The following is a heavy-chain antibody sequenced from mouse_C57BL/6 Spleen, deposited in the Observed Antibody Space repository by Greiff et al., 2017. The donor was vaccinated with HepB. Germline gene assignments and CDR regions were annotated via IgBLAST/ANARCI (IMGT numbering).Heavy chain of an antibody. V-gene: IGHV1-26*01. CDR3: AREGVYYGYDGYFDY. CDR2: INPNNGGT. D-gene: IGHD2-2*01. CDR1: GYTFTDYY. Sequence: VQLQQSGPELVKPGASVKISCKASGYTFTDYYMNWVKQSHGKSLEWIGDINPNNGGTSYNQKFKGKATLTVDQSSSTAYMELRSLTSEDSAVYYCAREGVYYGYDGYFDYWGQGTTLTVSS. J-gene: IGHJ2*01.